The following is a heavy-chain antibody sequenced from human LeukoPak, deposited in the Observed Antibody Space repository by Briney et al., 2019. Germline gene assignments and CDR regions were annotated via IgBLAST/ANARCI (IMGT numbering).Heavy chain of an antibody. CDR3: AKDRRPDDYYDSGNPDI. J-gene: IGHJ3*02. CDR1: GFTFSSYG. D-gene: IGHD3-22*01. CDR2: ISYDGSNK. Sequence: PGGSLRLSCAASGFTFSSYGMHWVRQAPGKGLEWVAVISYDGSNKYYADSVKGRFTISRDNSKNTLYLQMNSLRAEDTAVYYCAKDRRPDDYYDSGNPDIWGQGTMVTVSS. V-gene: IGHV3-30*18.